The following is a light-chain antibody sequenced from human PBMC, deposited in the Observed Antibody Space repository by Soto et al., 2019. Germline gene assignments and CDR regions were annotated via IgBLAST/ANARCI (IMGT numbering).Light chain of an antibody. V-gene: IGKV3-15*01. CDR1: QSISSN. Sequence: EIVLTQSPATLSVSPGDRAALSCRASQSISSNLAWYQQKPGQAPRLLIYAASIRATGIPARFSGDGSGSEFTLTISSLQSEDFAVYYCQQHNNWPPYTFGQGTKVDIK. CDR2: AAS. CDR3: QQHNNWPPYT. J-gene: IGKJ2*01.